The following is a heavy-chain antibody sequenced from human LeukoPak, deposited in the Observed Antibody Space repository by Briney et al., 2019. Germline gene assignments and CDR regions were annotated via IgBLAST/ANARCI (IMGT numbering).Heavy chain of an antibody. CDR1: GFTFSYYG. D-gene: IGHD2-2*01. J-gene: IGHJ6*02. Sequence: PGGSLRLSCAASGFTFSYYGIHWVRQAPGKGLEWVSFIRSDGSNKYYADSVRGRFTISRDNSKNTLYLQMNSLRAEDTAVYYCARCTDPRHEVVPAAMDYYYYGMDVWGQGTTVTVSS. CDR2: IRSDGSNK. CDR3: ARCTDPRHEVVPAAMDYYYYGMDV. V-gene: IGHV3-30*02.